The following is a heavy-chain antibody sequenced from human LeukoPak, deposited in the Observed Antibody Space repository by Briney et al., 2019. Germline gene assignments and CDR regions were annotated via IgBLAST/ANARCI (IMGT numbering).Heavy chain of an antibody. D-gene: IGHD7-27*01. Sequence: ASVKVSCKASGYTFSDYFIHWVRQAPGQGLEWMGRINPNSGGTEYAQNFQGRVTMTRDTSISASYMELNRLTSDDTAVYYCARDLSPTSNWELDYWGQGTLVTVSS. J-gene: IGHJ4*02. CDR2: INPNSGGT. V-gene: IGHV1-2*06. CDR1: GYTFSDYF. CDR3: ARDLSPTSNWELDY.